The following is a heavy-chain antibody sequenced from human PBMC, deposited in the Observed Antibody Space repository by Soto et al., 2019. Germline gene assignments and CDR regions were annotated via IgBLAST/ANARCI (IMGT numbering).Heavy chain of an antibody. D-gene: IGHD1-26*01. CDR1: GYSISSSNW. J-gene: IGHJ4*02. V-gene: IGHV4-28*01. CDR3: ARREIQGPIDS. CDR2: IYYSGTT. Sequence: QVQLQESGPGLVKPSDTLSLTCAVSGYSISSSNWWGWIRQPPGKGLEWIGYIYYSGTTYYNPSLKGRVTMSVDTSKNRFSLTLTSVTAVDTAVYYCARREIQGPIDSWGQGTLVTVSS.